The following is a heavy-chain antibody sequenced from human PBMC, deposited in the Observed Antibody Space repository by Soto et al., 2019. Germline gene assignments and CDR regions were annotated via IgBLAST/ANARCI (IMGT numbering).Heavy chain of an antibody. CDR2: IYYSGST. CDR1: GGPISSGDYY. Sequence: KASETLSLTCTVSGGPISSGDYYWSWIRQPPGKGLEWIGYIYYSGSTYYNPSLKSRVTISVDTSKNQFSLKLGSVTAADTAVYYCARGDSSGYYYAAFDIWGQGTMVTVSS. V-gene: IGHV4-30-4*01. D-gene: IGHD3-22*01. J-gene: IGHJ3*02. CDR3: ARGDSSGYYYAAFDI.